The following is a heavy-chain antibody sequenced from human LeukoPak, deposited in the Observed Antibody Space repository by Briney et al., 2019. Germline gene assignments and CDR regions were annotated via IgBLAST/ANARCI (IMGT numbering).Heavy chain of an antibody. V-gene: IGHV3-21*01. D-gene: IGHD6-19*01. CDR2: ISSSSSYI. CDR1: GFTFSSYS. CDR3: AKSQVTGWYDFDY. J-gene: IGHJ4*02. Sequence: GGSLRLSCAASGFTFSSYSMNWVRQATGKGLEWVSSISSSSSYIYYADSVKGRFTISRDNSKSTLNLQMNSLRPEDTAVYYCAKSQVTGWYDFDYWGQGTLVIVSS.